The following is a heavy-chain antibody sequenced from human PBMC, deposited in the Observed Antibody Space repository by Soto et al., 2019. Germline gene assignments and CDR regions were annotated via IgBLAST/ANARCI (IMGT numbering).Heavy chain of an antibody. J-gene: IGHJ4*02. Sequence: ASVKVSCKVSGYTLTELSMHWVRQAPGKGLEWMGGFDPEDGKTIYAQKFQGRVTMTEDTSTDTAYMELSSLRSEDTAVYYCATGIWFGELLPDDYWGQGTLVTVSS. V-gene: IGHV1-24*01. D-gene: IGHD3-10*01. CDR3: ATGIWFGELLPDDY. CDR2: FDPEDGKT. CDR1: GYTLTELS.